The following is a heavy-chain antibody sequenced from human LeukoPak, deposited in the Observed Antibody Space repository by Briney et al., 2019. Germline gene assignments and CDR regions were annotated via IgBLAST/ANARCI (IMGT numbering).Heavy chain of an antibody. CDR3: ARNWFDP. CDR2: IYSGGST. J-gene: IGHJ5*02. Sequence: GSLRLSCAASGFTVSSDYMSWVRQAPGKGLEWVSVIYSGGSTYYADSVKGRFTISRDKSKNTVYLQMNSLRFEDTAMYYCARNWFDPWGQGTMVTVSS. V-gene: IGHV3-53*05. CDR1: GFTVSSDY.